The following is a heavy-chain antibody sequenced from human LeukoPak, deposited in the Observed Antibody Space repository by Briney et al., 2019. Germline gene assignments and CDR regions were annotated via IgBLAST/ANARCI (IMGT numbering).Heavy chain of an antibody. CDR3: AKEYSSDWYYFDY. D-gene: IGHD6-19*01. J-gene: IGHJ4*02. CDR1: GFTFSSSW. Sequence: GGSLRLSCAASGFTFSSSWMNWVRQAPGKGLEWVANIKQDGSEKYYVDSVKGRFTISRDNAKNSLYLQMNSQRAEDTAVYYCAKEYSSDWYYFDYWGQGTLVTVS. CDR2: IKQDGSEK. V-gene: IGHV3-7*05.